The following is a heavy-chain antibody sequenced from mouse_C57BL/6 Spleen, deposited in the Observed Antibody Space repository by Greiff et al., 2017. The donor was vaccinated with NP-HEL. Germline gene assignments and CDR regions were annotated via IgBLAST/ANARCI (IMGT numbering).Heavy chain of an antibody. V-gene: IGHV1-50*01. CDR1: GYTFTSYW. Sequence: QVQLQQPRAELVKPGASVKLSCKASGYTFTSYWMQWVKQRPGQGLEWIGEIDPSDSYTNYNQKFKGKATLTVDTSSSTAYMQLSSLTSEDSAVYYCARGSGNFDVWGTGTTVTVSS. CDR2: IDPSDSYT. J-gene: IGHJ1*03. CDR3: ARGSGNFDV.